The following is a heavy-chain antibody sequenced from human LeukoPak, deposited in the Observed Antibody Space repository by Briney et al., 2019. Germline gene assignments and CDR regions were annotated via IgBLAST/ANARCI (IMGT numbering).Heavy chain of an antibody. D-gene: IGHD4-11*01. CDR1: EFTFSSYS. CDR3: VRDRLTGLMSTLTPA. CDR2: IGSLSTYT. V-gene: IGHV3-21*01. J-gene: IGHJ5*02. Sequence: GGSLRLSCVSSEFTFSSYSMYWVRQAPGKGLEWVSYIGSLSTYTHYADSVKGRFTISRDNDKKLLYLQMNSLRVKDTAVYYCVRDRLTGLMSTLTPAWGQGTLVTVSS.